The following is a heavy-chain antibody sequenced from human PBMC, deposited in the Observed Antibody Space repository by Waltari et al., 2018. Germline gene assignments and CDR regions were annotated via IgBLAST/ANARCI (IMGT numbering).Heavy chain of an antibody. CDR2: IKSKTDGGTT. V-gene: IGHV3-15*01. Sequence: EVQLVESGGGLVKPGGSLRLSCAASGFTFSNAWMSWVRQAPGKGLEWVGRIKSKTDGGTTDYAAPVKGRFTISRDDSKNTLYLQMNSLKTEDTAVYYRTTELSPTVTMAGAFDIWGQGTMVTVSS. CDR1: GFTFSNAW. D-gene: IGHD4-17*01. CDR3: TTELSPTVTMAGAFDI. J-gene: IGHJ3*02.